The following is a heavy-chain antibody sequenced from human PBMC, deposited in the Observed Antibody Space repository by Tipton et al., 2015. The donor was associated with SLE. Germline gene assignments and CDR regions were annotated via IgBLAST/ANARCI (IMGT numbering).Heavy chain of an antibody. Sequence: TLSLTCAVSGGSLNSGGYSWSWIRQSPGKGLEWIGDIFHTGSTYYSPSLKRRLSISVDTSKSQFQFSLRLSSVTAADTTVYYCARLGYCTGDTVCFTGIDQWGQGTLVTVSS. CDR2: IFHTGST. CDR3: ARLGYCTGDTVCFTGIDQ. J-gene: IGHJ4*02. CDR1: GGSLNSGGYS. D-gene: IGHD2-8*02. V-gene: IGHV4-30-2*06.